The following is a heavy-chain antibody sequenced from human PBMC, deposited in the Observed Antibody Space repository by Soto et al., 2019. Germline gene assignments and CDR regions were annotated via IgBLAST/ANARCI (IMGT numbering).Heavy chain of an antibody. CDR1: GGSISSSNW. V-gene: IGHV4-4*02. CDR3: ATSGLAAAGTDY. Sequence: SETLSLTCAVSGGSISSSNWWSWVRQPPGKGLEWIGEIYHSGSTNYNPSLKSRVTISVDKSKNQFSLKLSSVTAADTAVYYCATSGLAAAGTDYWGQGTLVTAPQ. D-gene: IGHD6-13*01. J-gene: IGHJ4*02. CDR2: IYHSGST.